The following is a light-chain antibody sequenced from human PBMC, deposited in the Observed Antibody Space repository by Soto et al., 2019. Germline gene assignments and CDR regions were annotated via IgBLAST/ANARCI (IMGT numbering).Light chain of an antibody. CDR3: QHYNSYSEA. J-gene: IGKJ1*01. Sequence: DIQMTQSPSTLSGSVGDRVTITCRASQTISSWLAWYQQKPGKAPKLLIYKASTLKSGVPSRFSGSGSRTEFTLTISSLQPDDFATYYCQHYNSYSEAFGQGTTVDIK. CDR1: QTISSW. CDR2: KAS. V-gene: IGKV1-5*03.